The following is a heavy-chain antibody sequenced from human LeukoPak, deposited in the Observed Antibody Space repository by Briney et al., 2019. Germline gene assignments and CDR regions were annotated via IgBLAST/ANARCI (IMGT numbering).Heavy chain of an antibody. D-gene: IGHD3-3*01. J-gene: IGHJ6*03. CDR2: IYTSGST. CDR3: ARAYDFPLEGYYYMDV. V-gene: IGHV4-61*02. CDR1: GGSISSGSYY. Sequence: SQTLSLTCTGSGGSISSGSYYWSWIRQPAGKGLEWIGRIYTSGSTNYNPSLKSRVTISVDTSKNQFSLKLSSVTAADTAVYYCARAYDFPLEGYYYMDVWGKGTTVTVSS.